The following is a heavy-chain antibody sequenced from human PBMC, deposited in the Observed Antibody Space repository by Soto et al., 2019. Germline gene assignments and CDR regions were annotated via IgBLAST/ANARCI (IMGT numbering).Heavy chain of an antibody. D-gene: IGHD6-13*01. CDR2: IYYSGST. V-gene: IGHV4-31*03. Sequence: QVQLQESGPGLVKPSQTLSLTCTVSGGSISSGGYYWNWIRQHPGKGLEWIGYIYYSGSTYYNPSLKSRVTISVDTSKNQSSLKLSSVTAADTAVYYCARDPSGIAAEGWFDPWGQGTLVTVSS. CDR1: GGSISSGGYY. J-gene: IGHJ5*02. CDR3: ARDPSGIAAEGWFDP.